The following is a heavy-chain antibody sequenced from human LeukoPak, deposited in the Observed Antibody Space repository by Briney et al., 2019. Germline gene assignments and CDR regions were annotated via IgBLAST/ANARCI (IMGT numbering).Heavy chain of an antibody. J-gene: IGHJ4*02. Sequence: ASVKVSCKASGYTSTSYGISWVRQAPGQGLEWMGWISAYNGNTNYAQKLQGRVTMTTDTSTSTAYMELRSLRSDDTAVYYCARERGYYDSSGYYYRVFDYWGQGTLVTVSS. D-gene: IGHD3-22*01. CDR1: GYTSTSYG. V-gene: IGHV1-18*01. CDR3: ARERGYYDSSGYYYRVFDY. CDR2: ISAYNGNT.